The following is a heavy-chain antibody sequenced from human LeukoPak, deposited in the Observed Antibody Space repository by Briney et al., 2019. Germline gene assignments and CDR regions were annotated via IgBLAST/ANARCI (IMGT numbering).Heavy chain of an antibody. J-gene: IGHJ4*02. CDR2: ISGSGGST. V-gene: IGHV3-23*01. Sequence: GGSLRLSCAASGFSFSSYAMSWVRQPPGHGTEWVSAISGSGGSTYYADSVKGRFPISRDNSKNTLYLQMNSLRAEDTTVYYCTKDASAMVYSFVAYWGQGTLVTVSS. D-gene: IGHD5-18*01. CDR1: GFSFSSYA. CDR3: TKDASAMVYSFVAY.